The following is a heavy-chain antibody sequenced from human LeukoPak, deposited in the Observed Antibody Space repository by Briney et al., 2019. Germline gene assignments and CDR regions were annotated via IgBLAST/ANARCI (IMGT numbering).Heavy chain of an antibody. CDR2: INPSGGST. D-gene: IGHD3-22*01. CDR1: GYTFTSYY. V-gene: IGHV1-46*01. CDR3: ARDLEYYYDSSGYLDY. J-gene: IGHJ4*02. Sequence: ASVKVSCKASGYTFTSYYMHWVRQAPGQEREWMGIINPSGGSTSYAQKFQGRVTMTRDTSRSTVYMELSSLRSEETAVYYCARDLEYYYDSSGYLDYWGQGTLVTVSS.